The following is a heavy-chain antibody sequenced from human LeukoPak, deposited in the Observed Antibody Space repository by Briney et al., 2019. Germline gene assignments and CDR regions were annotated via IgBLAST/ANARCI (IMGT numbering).Heavy chain of an antibody. CDR3: ASGEFYYYYGMDV. Sequence: GGSLRLSCAASGFTFTNYAMSWIRQAPGKGLEWVSYISSSGSTIYYADSVKGRFTISRDNAKNSLYLQMNSLRAEDTAVYYCASGEFYYYYGMDVWGQGTTVTVSS. V-gene: IGHV3-11*01. J-gene: IGHJ6*02. CDR2: ISSSGSTI. CDR1: GFTFTNYA.